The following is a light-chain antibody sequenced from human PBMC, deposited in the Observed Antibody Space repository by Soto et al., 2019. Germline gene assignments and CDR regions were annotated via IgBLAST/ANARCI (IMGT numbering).Light chain of an antibody. CDR2: DVN. J-gene: IGLJ1*01. CDR3: SSYTSSYTYV. Sequence: QSALTQPASVSGSPRQSITISCTGTSSDVGGYDYVSWYQQHPGKVPKLIIYDVNNRPSGVSSRFSGSKSGNTASLTISGLQAEDEADYYCSSYTSSYTYVFGTGTKLTVL. V-gene: IGLV2-14*01. CDR1: SSDVGGYDY.